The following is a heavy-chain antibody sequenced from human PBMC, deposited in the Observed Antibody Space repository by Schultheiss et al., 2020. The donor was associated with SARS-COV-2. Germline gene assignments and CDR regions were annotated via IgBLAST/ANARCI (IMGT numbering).Heavy chain of an antibody. V-gene: IGHV4-34*01. Sequence: SETLSLTCAVYGGSFSGYYWSWIRQPPGKGLEWIGEIYHSGSTNYNPSLKSRVTISIDKSKNQFSLRLSSVTAADTAVYYCARTSLTPLSDYWGQGTLVTVSS. CDR3: ARTSLTPLSDY. CDR1: GGSFSGYY. CDR2: IYHSGST. J-gene: IGHJ4*02. D-gene: IGHD2-15*01.